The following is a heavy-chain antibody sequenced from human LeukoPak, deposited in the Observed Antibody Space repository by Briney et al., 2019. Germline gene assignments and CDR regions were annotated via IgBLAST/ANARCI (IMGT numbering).Heavy chain of an antibody. Sequence: ASVKVSCKASGYTFTSYDINWVRQATGQGLEWMGWMNPNSGNTGYAQKFQGRVTMHRNTSISTPYMQLSSLRSEDTAVYYCARWGLEYSSSSRAFDIWGQGTMVTVSS. CDR2: MNPNSGNT. D-gene: IGHD6-6*01. V-gene: IGHV1-8*01. CDR3: ARWGLEYSSSSRAFDI. J-gene: IGHJ3*02. CDR1: GYTFTSYD.